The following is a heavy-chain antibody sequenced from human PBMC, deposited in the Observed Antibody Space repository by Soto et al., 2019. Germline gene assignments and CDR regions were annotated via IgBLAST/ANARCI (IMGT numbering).Heavy chain of an antibody. Sequence: QAQVVQSGPEVKKPGSAVKVSCKTSGGSFSSYAITWVRQAPGQGLEWMGGIIPMFHTPNYSQKFQDRVTITADTSTNSSYMDLRSLGSDDSGLYFCAIASPPRGFASYSDLWGRGTLLTVS. CDR1: GGSFSSYA. J-gene: IGHJ2*01. CDR3: AIASPPRGFASYSDL. CDR2: IIPMFHTP. V-gene: IGHV1-69*06.